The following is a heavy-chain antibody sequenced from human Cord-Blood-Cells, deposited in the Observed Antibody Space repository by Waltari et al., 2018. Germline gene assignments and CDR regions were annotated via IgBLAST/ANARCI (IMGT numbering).Heavy chain of an antibody. CDR2: IIPILGIA. V-gene: IGHV1-69*09. CDR3: ARAYSGSYDAFDI. Sequence: QVQLVQSGAEVKKPGSSVKVSCKASGGTFSSYDISWVRQGPGQGLEWMGRIIPILGIANYAQKFQGRVTITADKSTSTAYMELSSLRSEDTAVYYCARAYSGSYDAFDIWGQGTMVTVSS. J-gene: IGHJ3*02. D-gene: IGHD1-26*01. CDR1: GGTFSSYD.